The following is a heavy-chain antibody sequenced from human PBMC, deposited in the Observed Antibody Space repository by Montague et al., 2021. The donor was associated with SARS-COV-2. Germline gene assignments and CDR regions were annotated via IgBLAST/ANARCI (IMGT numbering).Heavy chain of an antibody. J-gene: IGHJ3*02. V-gene: IGHV4-59*01. D-gene: IGHD3-16*01. CDR1: GDSISSYH. CDR2: AYYFPSTNXAHT. Sequence: SETLSLTCSVSGDSISSYHYNWIRQTPGKGLEWIGYAYYFPSTNXAHTNSNPSLKRRVTISLDTSENQFSLKLSSVTAADTAVYYCARTWRFGQSYGLDIWGQGTMVTVSS. CDR3: ARTWRFGQSYGLDI.